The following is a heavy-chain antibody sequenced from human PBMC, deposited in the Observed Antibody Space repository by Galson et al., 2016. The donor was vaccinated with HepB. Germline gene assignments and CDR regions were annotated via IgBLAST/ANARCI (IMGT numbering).Heavy chain of an antibody. CDR2: INTDGSST. V-gene: IGHV3-74*01. CDR1: GFTFSSHW. J-gene: IGHJ4*02. D-gene: IGHD1-26*01. Sequence: SLRLSCAASGFTFSSHWMHWVRQAPGKGLVWVSRINTDGSSTSYADSVKGRFTISRDNAKNTLYLQMNSLRAEDTAVCYCARGGSRPIDYWGQGTLVTVSS. CDR3: ARGGSRPIDY.